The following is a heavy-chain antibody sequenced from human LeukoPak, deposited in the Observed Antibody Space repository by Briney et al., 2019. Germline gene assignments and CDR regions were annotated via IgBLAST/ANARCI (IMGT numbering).Heavy chain of an antibody. Sequence: PSETLSLTCTVSGGSISSSSYYWGWIRQPPGKGLEWIGEINHSGSTNYNPSLKSRVTISVDTSKNQFSLKLSSVTAADTAVYYCARERTWIQLFDYWGQGTLVTVSS. CDR3: ARERTWIQLFDY. V-gene: IGHV4-39*07. CDR2: INHSGST. J-gene: IGHJ4*02. CDR1: GGSISSSSYY. D-gene: IGHD5-18*01.